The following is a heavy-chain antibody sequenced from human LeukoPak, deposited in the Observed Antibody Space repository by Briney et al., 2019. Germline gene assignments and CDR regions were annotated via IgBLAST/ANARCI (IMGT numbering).Heavy chain of an antibody. CDR1: GGTFSSYA. D-gene: IGHD3-16*01. Sequence: PVKVSCKASGGTFSSYAISWVRQAPGQGLEWMGGIIPIFGTANYAQKFQGRVTITTDESTSTAYMELSSLRSEDTAVYYCARGAESREDYDYVWGSPLDYWGQGTLVTVSS. CDR3: ARGAESREDYDYVWGSPLDY. V-gene: IGHV1-69*05. J-gene: IGHJ4*02. CDR2: IIPIFGTA.